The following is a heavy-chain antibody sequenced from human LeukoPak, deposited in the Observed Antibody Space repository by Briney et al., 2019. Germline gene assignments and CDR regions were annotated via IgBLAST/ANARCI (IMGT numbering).Heavy chain of an antibody. J-gene: IGHJ6*02. D-gene: IGHD3-10*01. CDR2: ISAYIGNT. CDR1: VSTFTSYG. Sequence: ASAKVSCKASVSTFTSYGISWLRQAPGQGPEWMGWISAYIGNTNYAQKLQARVTMTTDTSTSTAYMERRSLRSDDTVVYYCARLAKRVRAIIRYYYYGMDVWGQGTTVTVSS. CDR3: ARLAKRVRAIIRYYYYGMDV. V-gene: IGHV1-18*01.